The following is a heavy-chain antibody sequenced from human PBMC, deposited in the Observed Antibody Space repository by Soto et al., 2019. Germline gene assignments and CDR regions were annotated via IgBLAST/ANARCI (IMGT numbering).Heavy chain of an antibody. CDR3: AKEGDTSMAYYFDS. D-gene: IGHD5-18*01. V-gene: IGHV3-30*18. CDR2: ISYDGFNK. Sequence: PGGSLRLSCVVSGFTFSSYGMHWVRQAPGKGLEWMTVISYDGFNKKYADSVKGRFTISRDNSKNTLYLQMDSLRPEDTAVYHCAKEGDTSMAYYFDSWGQGTPVTVSS. J-gene: IGHJ4*02. CDR1: GFTFSSYG.